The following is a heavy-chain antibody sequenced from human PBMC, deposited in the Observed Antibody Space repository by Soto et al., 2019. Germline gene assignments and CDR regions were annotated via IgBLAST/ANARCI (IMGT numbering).Heavy chain of an antibody. CDR2: ISAYNGNT. CDR3: ARVNYDFWSGYYTTFDY. V-gene: IGHV1-18*01. Sequence: QVPLVQSGAEVKKPGASVKVSCKASGYTFTSYGISWVRQAPGQGLEWMGWISAYNGNTNYAQKLQGRVTMTTDTSTSTAYMELRSLRSDDTAVYYCARVNYDFWSGYYTTFDYWGQGTLVTVSS. CDR1: GYTFTSYG. D-gene: IGHD3-3*01. J-gene: IGHJ4*02.